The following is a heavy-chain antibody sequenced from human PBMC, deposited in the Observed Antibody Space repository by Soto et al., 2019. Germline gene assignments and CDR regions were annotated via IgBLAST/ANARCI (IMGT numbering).Heavy chain of an antibody. D-gene: IGHD3-10*01. CDR2: IIPIFGTA. J-gene: IGHJ6*02. Sequence: QVQLVQSGAEVKKPGSSVKVSFKASGGTFSSYAIIWGRQAPGQGLEWMGGIIPIFGTANYAQKFQGRVTITADETTSTAYMGLSSLRSKDTAVYYCARVSMVRGVIPYYYYGMDVWGQGTTVTVSS. V-gene: IGHV1-69*01. CDR1: GGTFSSYA. CDR3: ARVSMVRGVIPYYYYGMDV.